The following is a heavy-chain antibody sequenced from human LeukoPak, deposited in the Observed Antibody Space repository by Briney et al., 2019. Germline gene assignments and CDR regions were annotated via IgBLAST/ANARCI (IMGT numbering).Heavy chain of an antibody. D-gene: IGHD6-19*01. CDR3: ARRGSGWYYFDY. J-gene: IGHJ4*02. V-gene: IGHV4-39*01. CDR1: GGSISSSSYY. Sequence: PSETLSLTCTVSGGSISSSSYYWGWIRQPPGKGLEWIGSIYYSGSTYYNPSLKSRVTISVDTSKNQFSLKLSSVTAADTAVYYCARRGSGWYYFDYWGQGTLVTVSS. CDR2: IYYSGST.